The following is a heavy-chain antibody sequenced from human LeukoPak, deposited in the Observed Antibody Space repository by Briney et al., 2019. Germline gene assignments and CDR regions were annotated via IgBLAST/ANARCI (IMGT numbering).Heavy chain of an antibody. V-gene: IGHV5-51*01. D-gene: IGHD6-19*01. CDR3: ARHGKYSSGSHYFDS. J-gene: IGHJ4*02. CDR2: IAPGDSDT. CDR1: GYSFTDYW. Sequence: GESLKISCKGSGYSFTDYWIAWVRQMPGKGLEYMGIIAPGDSDTRYSPSFQGQVTISVDKSISTAYLRWSSLQASDTAIYYCARHGKYSSGSHYFDSWGQGTLVTVSS.